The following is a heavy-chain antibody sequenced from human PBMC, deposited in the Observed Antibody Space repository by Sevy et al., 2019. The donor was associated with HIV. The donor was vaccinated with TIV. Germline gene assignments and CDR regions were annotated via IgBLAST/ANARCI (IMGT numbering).Heavy chain of an antibody. CDR1: GFTFSSYG. V-gene: IGHV3-30*18. J-gene: IGHJ6*02. Sequence: GGSLRLSCAASGFTFSSYGMHWVRQAPGKGLEWVAVISYDGSNKYYADSVNGRFTISSDNSKNTLYLQMNSLRAEDTAEYYCAKDLAGLGYYYYYGMDVWGQGTTVTVSS. CDR3: AKDLAGLGYYYYYGMDV. CDR2: ISYDGSNK.